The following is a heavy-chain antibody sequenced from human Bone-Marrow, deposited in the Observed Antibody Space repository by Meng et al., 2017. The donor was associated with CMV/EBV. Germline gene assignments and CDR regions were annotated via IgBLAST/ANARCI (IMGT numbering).Heavy chain of an antibody. CDR2: INPNSGGT. J-gene: IGHJ6*02. Sequence: ASVKVSCKASGYTFTGYYMHWVRQAPGQGLEWMGWINPNSGGTNYAQKFQGRVTMTRDTSISTAYMELSRLRSDDTAVYYCARGNGRGYDFWSGYDYYYYYGMDVWGQGTTVTVSS. CDR3: ARGNGRGYDFWSGYDYYYYYGMDV. V-gene: IGHV1-2*02. D-gene: IGHD3-3*01. CDR1: GYTFTGYY.